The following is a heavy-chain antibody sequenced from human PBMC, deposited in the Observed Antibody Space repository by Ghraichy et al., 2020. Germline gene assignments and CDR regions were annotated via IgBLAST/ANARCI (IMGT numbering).Heavy chain of an antibody. CDR2: ISSSSGAI. D-gene: IGHD3-22*01. J-gene: IGHJ5*02. Sequence: GGSLRLSCAASGFTFSNYHMNWVRQAPGKGPEWLSYISSSSGAIYYADSVKGRFTISRDNAQNSLYLQMNSLRAEDTAVYYCARQNYYDSSGWTWGQGTLVTVSS. CDR3: ARQNYYDSSGWT. V-gene: IGHV3-48*04. CDR1: GFTFSNYH.